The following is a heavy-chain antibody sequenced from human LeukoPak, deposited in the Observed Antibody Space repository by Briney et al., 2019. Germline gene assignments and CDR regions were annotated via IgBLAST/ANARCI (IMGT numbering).Heavy chain of an antibody. Sequence: SETLSLTCTVSGGSIRSYYWSWIRQSPGKGLEWNGYIYYSGSTNYNPSLKSRVTISVDTSKNQFSLKLGSVTAADTAVYYCARDARNYYDSSGYYLSFDLWGRGTLVTVSS. CDR3: ARDARNYYDSSGYYLSFDL. CDR1: GGSIRSYY. D-gene: IGHD3-22*01. V-gene: IGHV4-59*01. CDR2: IYYSGST. J-gene: IGHJ2*01.